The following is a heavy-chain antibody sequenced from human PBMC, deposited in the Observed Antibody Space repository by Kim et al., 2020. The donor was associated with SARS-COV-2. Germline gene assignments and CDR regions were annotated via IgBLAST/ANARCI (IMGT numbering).Heavy chain of an antibody. Sequence: SETLSLTCAVSGGSISSSNWWSWVRQPPGKGLEWIGEIYHSGSTNYNPSLKSRVTISVDKSKNQFSLKLSSVTAADTAVYYCASWDGGIAVAGVAFDIWGQGTMVTVSS. CDR1: GGSISSSNW. CDR3: ASWDGGIAVAGVAFDI. J-gene: IGHJ3*02. D-gene: IGHD6-19*01. V-gene: IGHV4-4*02. CDR2: IYHSGST.